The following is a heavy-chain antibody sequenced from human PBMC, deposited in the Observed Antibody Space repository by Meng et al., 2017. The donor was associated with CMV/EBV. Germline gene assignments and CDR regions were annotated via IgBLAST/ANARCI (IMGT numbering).Heavy chain of an antibody. CDR3: ARVTASSRTGSYYNGTY. CDR1: GFTFSSYA. J-gene: IGHJ4*02. V-gene: IGHV3-30-3*01. CDR2: ISYDGSNK. D-gene: IGHD3-10*01. Sequence: GESLKISCAASGFTFSSYAMHWVRQAPGKGLEWVAVISYDGSNKYYADSVKGRFTISRDNSKNTLYLQMNSLRAEDTAVYYCARVTASSRTGSYYNGTYWGQGTLVTVSS.